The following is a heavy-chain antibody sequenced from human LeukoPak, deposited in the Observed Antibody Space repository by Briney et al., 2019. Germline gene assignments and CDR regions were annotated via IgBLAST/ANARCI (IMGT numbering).Heavy chain of an antibody. J-gene: IGHJ4*02. D-gene: IGHD3-3*02. CDR2: IYYSGST. CDR3: ARDTSHFD. V-gene: IGHV4-39*07. CDR1: GGSISSSSYY. Sequence: SETLSLTCTVSGGSISSSSYYWGWIRQPPGKGLEWIGSIYYSGSTYYNPSLKSRVTMSVDTSKNQISLNLSSVTAADTAVYFCARDTSHFDWGQGTLVTVSS.